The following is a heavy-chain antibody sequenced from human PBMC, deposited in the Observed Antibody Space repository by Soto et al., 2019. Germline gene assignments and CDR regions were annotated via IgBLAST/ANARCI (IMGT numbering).Heavy chain of an antibody. V-gene: IGHV4-4*02. D-gene: IGHD2-15*01. CDR2: IYHSGST. CDR1: GGSISSSNW. CDR3: ARAGRGYCSGGSCYSGLHGMDV. J-gene: IGHJ6*02. Sequence: QVQLQESGPGLVKPSGTLSLTCAVSGGSISSSNWWSWVRQPPGKGLEWIGEIYHSGSTNYNPSLKSRVTISVDKSKNQFPRKLSSVTAADTAVYYCARAGRGYCSGGSCYSGLHGMDVWGQGTTVTVSS.